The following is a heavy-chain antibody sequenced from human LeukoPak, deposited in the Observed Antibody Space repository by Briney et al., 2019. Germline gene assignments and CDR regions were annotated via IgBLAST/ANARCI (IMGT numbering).Heavy chain of an antibody. CDR1: GDSVSRNSAA. V-gene: IGHV6-1*01. J-gene: IGHJ6*02. D-gene: IGHD2-15*01. Sequence: SQTLPLTCAICGDSVSRNSAAWNWITQSPARGVEWLGRTSYKSNWYNDYEVSVKSRIPINPDTSKNQFSLPLNSVTPEDTAVYYCAVGCRSCYPHCGMDVWGQGTTVTVSS. CDR3: AVGCRSCYPHCGMDV. CDR2: TSYKSNWYN.